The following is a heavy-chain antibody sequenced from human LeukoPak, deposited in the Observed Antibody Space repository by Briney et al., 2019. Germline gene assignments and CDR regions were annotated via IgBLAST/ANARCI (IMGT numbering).Heavy chain of an antibody. V-gene: IGHV3-48*04. CDR2: ISSSSSTI. J-gene: IGHJ6*03. CDR3: ARSPDSSSSSFYYYYMDV. Sequence: GGSLRLSCAASGFTFSSYAMSWVRQAPGKGLEWVSAISSSSSTIYYADSVKGRFTISRDNAKNSLYLQMNSLRAEDTAVYYCARSPDSSSSSFYYYYMDVWGKGTTVTVSS. D-gene: IGHD6-6*01. CDR1: GFTFSSYA.